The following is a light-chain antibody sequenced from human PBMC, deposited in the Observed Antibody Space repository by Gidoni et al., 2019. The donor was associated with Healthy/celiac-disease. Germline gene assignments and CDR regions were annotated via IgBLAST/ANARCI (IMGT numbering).Light chain of an antibody. CDR1: SLRSYY. J-gene: IGLJ1*01. V-gene: IGLV3-19*01. Sequence: SSELTQEPAVSVDLGQTVRITCQGDSLRSYYASWYQQKPGHAPVLVIYGKNNRPAGIPDRFSGSSSGNTASLTITGAQAEDEADYYCNSRDSSGNHYVFGTGTKVTVL. CDR3: NSRDSSGNHYV. CDR2: GKN.